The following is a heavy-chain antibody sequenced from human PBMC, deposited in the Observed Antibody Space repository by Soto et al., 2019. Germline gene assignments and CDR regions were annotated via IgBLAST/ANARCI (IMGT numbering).Heavy chain of an antibody. Sequence: ASVKVSCKASGYTFTSYGISWVRQAPGQGLEWMGRISAYNGNTNYAQKLQGRVTMTTDTSTSTAYMELRSLRSDDTAVYYCARNWEVCQLLNFDYWGQGTLVTVSS. J-gene: IGHJ4*02. CDR2: ISAYNGNT. CDR1: GYTFTSYG. D-gene: IGHD2-2*01. V-gene: IGHV1-18*01. CDR3: ARNWEVCQLLNFDY.